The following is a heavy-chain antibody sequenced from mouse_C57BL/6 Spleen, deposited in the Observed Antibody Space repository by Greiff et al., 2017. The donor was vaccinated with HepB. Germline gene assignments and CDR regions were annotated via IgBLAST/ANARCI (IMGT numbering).Heavy chain of an antibody. CDR1: GFSLTSYG. D-gene: IGHD2-2*01. Sequence: VMLVESGPGLVQPSQSLSITCTVSGFSLTSYGVHWVRQSPGKGLEWLGVIWSGGSTDYNAAFISRLSISKDNSKSQVFFKMNSLQADDTAIYYCARNPYGYDVGFDYWGQGTTLTVSS. J-gene: IGHJ2*01. V-gene: IGHV2-2*01. CDR3: ARNPYGYDVGFDY. CDR2: IWSGGST.